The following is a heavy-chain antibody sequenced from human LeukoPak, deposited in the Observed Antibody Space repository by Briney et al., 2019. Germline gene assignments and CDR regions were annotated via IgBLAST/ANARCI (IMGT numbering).Heavy chain of an antibody. D-gene: IGHD3-16*02. V-gene: IGHV4-34*01. J-gene: IGHJ4*02. CDR3: ARGPLITFGGVIVGYFDY. CDR1: GGSFSGYY. Sequence: SETLSLTCAVYGGSFSGYYWSWIRQPPGKGLELIGEINHSGGTNYNPSLKSRVTISVDTSKNQFSLKLSSVTAADTAVYYCARGPLITFGGVIVGYFDYWGQGTLVTVSS. CDR2: INHSGGT.